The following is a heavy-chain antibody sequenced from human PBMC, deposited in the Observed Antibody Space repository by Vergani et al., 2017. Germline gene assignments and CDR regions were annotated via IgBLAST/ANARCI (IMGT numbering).Heavy chain of an antibody. D-gene: IGHD3-3*01. CDR3: AGDPDRYYDFWSGYYPGSSNYFDY. CDR1: GFTFSSYS. Sequence: EVQLVESGGGLVKPGGSLRLSCAASGFTFSSYSMNWVRQAPGKGLEWVSSISSSSSYIYYADSVKGRFTISRDNAKNSLYLQMNSLRAEDTAVYYCAGDPDRYYDFWSGYYPGSSNYFDYWGQGTLVTVSS. J-gene: IGHJ4*02. V-gene: IGHV3-21*01. CDR2: ISSSSSYI.